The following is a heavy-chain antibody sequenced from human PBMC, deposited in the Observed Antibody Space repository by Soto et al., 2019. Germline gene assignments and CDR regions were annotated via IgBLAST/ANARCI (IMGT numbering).Heavy chain of an antibody. CDR1: GGTFDSFA. CDR2: IIPIFGTS. D-gene: IGHD2-21*01. J-gene: IGHJ3*02. Sequence: QVQLVQSGSEVKQRGSSVKVSCTASGGTFDSFALTWVRQAPGQGLEWMGGIIPIFGTSYYAQKYQGRLTITADESTGRAYMELSSLRSEDTALYYCARCDGCSPGGDGPFNIWGQGT. V-gene: IGHV1-69*01. CDR3: ARCDGCSPGGDGPFNI.